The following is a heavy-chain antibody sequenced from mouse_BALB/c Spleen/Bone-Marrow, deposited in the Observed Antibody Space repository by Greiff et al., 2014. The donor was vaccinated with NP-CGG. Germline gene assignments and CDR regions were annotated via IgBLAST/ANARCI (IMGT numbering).Heavy chain of an antibody. V-gene: IGHV1-54*03. D-gene: IGHD3-3*01. CDR1: GYAFTNYL. Sequence: QVQLKESGAELVRPGTSVKVSCKASGYAFTNYLIEWVKRRPGQGLEWIGVINPGSGGTNYNEKFKGKATLTADKSSSTAYMQLSSLTSDDSAVYFCARRDDAMDYWGQGTSVTVSS. CDR2: INPGSGGT. CDR3: ARRDDAMDY. J-gene: IGHJ4*01.